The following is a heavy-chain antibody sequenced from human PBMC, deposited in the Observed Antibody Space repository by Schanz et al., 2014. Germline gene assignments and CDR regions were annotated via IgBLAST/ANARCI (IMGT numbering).Heavy chain of an antibody. CDR1: GFSFGDYA. CDR3: TRTPFYFFHGMDV. D-gene: IGHD3-10*01. Sequence: EVQLVESGGGLVQPGGSLRLSCAASGFSFGDYAMNWVRQSPGKGLEWIAYGSAASSSVHYADSVKGRFTISRDNARSSLYLHMNRLRDEDTALYYCTRTPFYFFHGMDVWGQGTMVAVSS. V-gene: IGHV3-48*02. CDR2: GSAASSSV. J-gene: IGHJ6*02.